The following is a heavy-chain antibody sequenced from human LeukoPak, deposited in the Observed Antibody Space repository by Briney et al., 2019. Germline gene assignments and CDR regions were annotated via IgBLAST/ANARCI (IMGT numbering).Heavy chain of an antibody. CDR3: ARHVTISGPYDASDI. Sequence: PSETLSLTCTVSGDSISSYYWSWIRQPPGKGLEWIGYIYYSGGTDYNPSLKSRVTISVDTSKNQFSLKLRSVTAADTAVYYCARHVTISGPYDASDIWGQGTVVTVS. CDR2: IYYSGGT. CDR1: GDSISSYY. J-gene: IGHJ3*02. V-gene: IGHV4-59*08. D-gene: IGHD5-24*01.